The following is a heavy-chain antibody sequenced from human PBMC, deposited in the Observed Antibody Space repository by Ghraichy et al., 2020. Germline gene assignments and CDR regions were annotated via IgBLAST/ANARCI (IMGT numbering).Heavy chain of an antibody. CDR2: ISGGSTYI. D-gene: IGHD2-2*02. Sequence: GGSLRLSCAASGFTFSNYGMHWVRQAPGKGLAWVATISGGSTYIFYADSVQGRFTISRDNAKNSLYLQMNSLRADDTAVYYCSRRRRCSSTNCHTCESWGQPTLLTVP. J-gene: IGHJ4*02. V-gene: IGHV3-21*01. CDR1: GFTFSNYG. CDR3: SRRRRCSSTNCHTCES.